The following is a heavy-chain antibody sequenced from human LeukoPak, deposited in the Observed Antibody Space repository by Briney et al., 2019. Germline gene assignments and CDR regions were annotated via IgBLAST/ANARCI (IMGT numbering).Heavy chain of an antibody. CDR3: ATAASLHRWDTFDY. J-gene: IGHJ4*02. CDR2: FDPEDGET. D-gene: IGHD1-26*01. V-gene: IGHV1-24*01. Sequence: ASVKVSCKASGGTFSSYAISWVRQAPGKGLEWMGGFDPEDGETIYAQKFQGRVTMTEDTSTDTAYMELSSLRSEDTAVYYCATAASLHRWDTFDYWGQGTLVTVSS. CDR1: GGTFSSYA.